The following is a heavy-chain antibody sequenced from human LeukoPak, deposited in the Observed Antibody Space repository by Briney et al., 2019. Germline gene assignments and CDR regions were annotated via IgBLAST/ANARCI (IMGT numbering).Heavy chain of an antibody. CDR2: INPSGGST. CDR1: GYTFTNHY. Sequence: ASVKVSCKASGYTFTNHYMHWVRQAPGQGLEWMGIINPSGGSTSYAQKFQGRVTMTRDMSTSTVYMELSSLRSEDTAVYYCTRVGDSGSYLDWGQGTLVTVSS. CDR3: TRVGDSGSYLD. D-gene: IGHD1-26*01. J-gene: IGHJ4*02. V-gene: IGHV1-46*01.